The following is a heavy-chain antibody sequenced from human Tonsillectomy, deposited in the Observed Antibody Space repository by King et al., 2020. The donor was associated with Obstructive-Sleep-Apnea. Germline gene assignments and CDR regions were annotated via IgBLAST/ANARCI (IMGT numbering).Heavy chain of an antibody. V-gene: IGHV4-30-4*07. J-gene: IGHJ4*02. CDR1: SGSISSGGYS. D-gene: IGHD3-10*01. CDR2: IYYSGNI. Sequence: VQLQESGPGLVKPSQTLSLTCAVSSGSISSGGYSWSWIRQPPEKGLEWIGYIYYSGNIYYNPSLKSRVTMSADTSKNQFSLKLSSVTAADTAVYYCARGHYYGSGSPYYFDHWGQGILVTVSS. CDR3: ARGHYYGSGSPYYFDH.